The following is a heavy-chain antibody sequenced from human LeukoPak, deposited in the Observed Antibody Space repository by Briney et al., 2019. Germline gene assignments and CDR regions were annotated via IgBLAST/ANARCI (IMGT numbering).Heavy chain of an antibody. Sequence: RTGGSLRLSCAASGFTFSSYSMDWVRQAPGKGLEWVSFISTSSSYIHNADSVKGRFTISRDNAENSLYLQMNSLRAEDTAVYYCARAAIAAARIYYYMDVWGQGTMVTVSS. J-gene: IGHJ6*03. D-gene: IGHD6-13*01. V-gene: IGHV3-21*04. CDR1: GFTFSSYS. CDR2: ISTSSSYI. CDR3: ARAAIAAARIYYYMDV.